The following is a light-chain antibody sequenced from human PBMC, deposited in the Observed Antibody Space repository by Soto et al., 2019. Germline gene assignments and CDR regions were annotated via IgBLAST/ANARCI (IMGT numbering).Light chain of an antibody. J-gene: IGKJ4*01. CDR1: QSVLYGSNNKNY. CDR2: LAS. CDR3: QRYYGIPLT. Sequence: DFVMTQSPDSLAVSLGERATINCKSSQSVLYGSNNKNYLAWYQQKPGQPPRLLINLASTRESGVPDRFSGSGSGSDFNLTISSLQAEDVALYYCQRYYGIPLTFGGGARVEIK. V-gene: IGKV4-1*01.